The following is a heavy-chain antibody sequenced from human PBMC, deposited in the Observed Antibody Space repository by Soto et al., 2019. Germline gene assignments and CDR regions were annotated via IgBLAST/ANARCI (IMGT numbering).Heavy chain of an antibody. J-gene: IGHJ6*02. Sequence: GGSLRLSCAASGFTFSSYGMHWVRQAPGKGLEWVAVIWYDGSNKYYADSVKGRFTISRDNSKNTLYLQMNSLRAEDTAVYYCARDILPYGMDGWGQGNTVTVSS. CDR3: ARDILPYGMDG. CDR1: GFTFSSYG. D-gene: IGHD3-9*01. V-gene: IGHV3-33*01. CDR2: IWYDGSNK.